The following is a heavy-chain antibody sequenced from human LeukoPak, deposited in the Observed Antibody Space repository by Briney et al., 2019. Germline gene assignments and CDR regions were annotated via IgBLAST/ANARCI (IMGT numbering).Heavy chain of an antibody. D-gene: IGHD6-19*01. CDR2: ISSSSTYI. Sequence: GGSLRLSCAASGFTFSSYSMNWVRQAPGKGLEWVSSISSSSTYISYADSVKGRFTISRDNAKDSLYLQMNSLRAEDTAVYYCARVSYSSGATNGPPDYWGQGTLVTVSS. CDR1: GFTFSSYS. CDR3: ARVSYSSGATNGPPDY. J-gene: IGHJ4*02. V-gene: IGHV3-21*01.